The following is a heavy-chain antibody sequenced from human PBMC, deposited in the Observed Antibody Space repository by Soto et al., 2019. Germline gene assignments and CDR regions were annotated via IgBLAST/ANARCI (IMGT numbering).Heavy chain of an antibody. CDR2: ISGSGGST. CDR1: GFTFSSYA. Sequence: EVQLLESGGGLVQPGGSLRLSCAASGFTFSSYAMSWVRQAPGKGLEWVSAISGSGGSTYYADSVKGRFTISRDNSKNTLYLQMNSLRAEDTAVYYCARVYYSDSSGIRYWGQGTLVTVSS. V-gene: IGHV3-23*01. D-gene: IGHD3-22*01. J-gene: IGHJ4*02. CDR3: ARVYYSDSSGIRY.